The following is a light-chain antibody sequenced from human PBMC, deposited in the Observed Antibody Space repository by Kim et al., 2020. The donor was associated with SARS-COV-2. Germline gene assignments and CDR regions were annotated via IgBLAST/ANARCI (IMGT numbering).Light chain of an antibody. J-gene: IGLJ3*02. CDR2: EKN. V-gene: IGLV3-19*01. CDR3: NSRESGVNHVV. CDR1: SVRSYY. Sequence: ALGTTFRIRCQGDSVRSYYASWYQQKPGEAPGLVIYEKNNRPSGIPDRFSGSSSGNTASLTITGAQAEDEADYYCNSRESGVNHVVFGGGTQLTVL.